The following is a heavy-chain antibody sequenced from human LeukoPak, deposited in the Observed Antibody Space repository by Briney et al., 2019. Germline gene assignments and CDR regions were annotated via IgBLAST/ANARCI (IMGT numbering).Heavy chain of an antibody. CDR1: GRSIINSSYF. D-gene: IGHD3-22*01. J-gene: IGHJ4*02. Sequence: KPSETLSLTCSVSGRSIINSSYFWAWIRQPPGKALEWIGSHYYSGTTSQNPSLTSRVTLSVDTSRNQFFVTLTSVTAADTAIYYCARRLNYYDSSGYYYASTYYFDYWGQGTLVTVSS. CDR2: HYYSGTT. V-gene: IGHV4-39*01. CDR3: ARRLNYYDSSGYYYASTYYFDY.